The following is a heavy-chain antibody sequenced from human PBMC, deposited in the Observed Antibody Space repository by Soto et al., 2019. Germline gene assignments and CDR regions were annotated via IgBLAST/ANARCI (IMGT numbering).Heavy chain of an antibody. CDR2: ISHSGIT. J-gene: IGHJ4*02. D-gene: IGHD3-22*01. CDR3: ARVRYDRSGFDH. CDR1: GDSISRSHW. Sequence: QVQLQESGPGLVRPSEALSVTCAVSGDSISRSHWWSWVRQSPGKGLEWIGEISHSGITNYNPSLKSRVTISGDKSKNQLSLKLTSVTAADTAVYYCARVRYDRSGFDHWGQGTLVSVSS. V-gene: IGHV4-4*02.